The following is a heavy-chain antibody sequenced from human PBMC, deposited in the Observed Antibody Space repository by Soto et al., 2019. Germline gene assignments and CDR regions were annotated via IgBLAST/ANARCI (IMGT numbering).Heavy chain of an antibody. J-gene: IGHJ2*01. V-gene: IGHV3-48*02. CDR2: ISRTRGPI. CDR3: ARAYDVGVIPPYWYFDL. D-gene: IGHD3-3*01. Sequence: EVQLVESGGGLVQPGGSLRLSCAASEFTFSTYAMTWVRQAPGKGLVWVSYISRTRGPIYYADSVRGRFTISRENAKNSLYLQMNSLRDEDTAAYYWARAYDVGVIPPYWYFDLWGRGTLVTVSS. CDR1: EFTFSTYA.